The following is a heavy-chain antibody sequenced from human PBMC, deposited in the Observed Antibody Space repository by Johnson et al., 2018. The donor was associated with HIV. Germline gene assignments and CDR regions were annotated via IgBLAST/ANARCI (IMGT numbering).Heavy chain of an antibody. D-gene: IGHD1-14*01. J-gene: IGHJ3*01. CDR1: GFTFSSYG. CDR2: IWYDGSNK. Sequence: QVQLVESGGGVIRPGGSLRLSCAASGFTFSSYGMHWVRQAPGKGLEWVAVIWYDGSNKYYADSVKGRFTVARDNSEKIVYLKRNSLRAEDPAVYLCARRGSHYYASHGHLTGTGFDLWGQGTAVTVSS. CDR3: ARRGSHYYASHGHLTGTGFDL. V-gene: IGHV3-33*01.